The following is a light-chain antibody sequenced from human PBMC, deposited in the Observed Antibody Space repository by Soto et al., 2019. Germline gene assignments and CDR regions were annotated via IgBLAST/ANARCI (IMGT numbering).Light chain of an antibody. CDR3: TSFTSRHTYV. CDR1: SSDVGGYNY. J-gene: IGLJ1*01. Sequence: ALTQPASVSGSPGQSITISCTGTSSDVGGYNYVSWYQQHPDKAPRLMIYDVSNRPSGVSDRFSGSKSGDTASLTISGLQAEDEADYYCTSFTSRHTYVFGTGTKVTVL. V-gene: IGLV2-14*03. CDR2: DVS.